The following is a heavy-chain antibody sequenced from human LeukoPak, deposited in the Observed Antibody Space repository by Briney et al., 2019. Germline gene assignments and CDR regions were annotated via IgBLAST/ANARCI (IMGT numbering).Heavy chain of an antibody. D-gene: IGHD6-13*01. CDR2: MNPNSGNT. J-gene: IGHJ4*02. Sequence: ASVKVSCTASGYTFTSYDINWVRQATGQGLEWMGWMNPNSGNTGYAQKFQGRVTMTRNTSISTAYMELSSLRSEDTAVYYCARLPGYSSSWYPSGYWGQGTLVTVSS. CDR1: GYTFTSYD. V-gene: IGHV1-8*01. CDR3: ARLPGYSSSWYPSGY.